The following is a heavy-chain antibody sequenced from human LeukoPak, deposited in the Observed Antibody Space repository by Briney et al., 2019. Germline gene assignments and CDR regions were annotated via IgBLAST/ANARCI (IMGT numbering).Heavy chain of an antibody. CDR1: GGSFSGYY. CDR2: INHSGST. Sequence: SETLSLTCAVYGGSFSGYYWSWICQPPGKGLEWIGEINHSGSTNYNPSLKSRVTISVDTSKNQFSLKLSSVTAADTAVYYCARGLLLSHWGQGTLVTVSS. CDR3: ARGLLLSH. V-gene: IGHV4-34*01. D-gene: IGHD3-10*01. J-gene: IGHJ4*02.